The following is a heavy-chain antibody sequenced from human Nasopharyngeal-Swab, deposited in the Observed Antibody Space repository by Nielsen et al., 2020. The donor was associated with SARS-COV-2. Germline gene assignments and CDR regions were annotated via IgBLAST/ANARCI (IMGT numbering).Heavy chain of an antibody. CDR3: ARARSVAGTGDDAFDI. V-gene: IGHV3-13*05. Sequence: GESLKISCAASGFTFSSYDMHWVRQATGKGLEWVSAIGTAGDPYYPGSVKGRFTISRENAKNSLYLQVNSLRAGDTAVYYCARARSVAGTGDDAFDIWGQGTMVTVSS. CDR1: GFTFSSYD. J-gene: IGHJ3*02. D-gene: IGHD6-19*01. CDR2: IGTAGDP.